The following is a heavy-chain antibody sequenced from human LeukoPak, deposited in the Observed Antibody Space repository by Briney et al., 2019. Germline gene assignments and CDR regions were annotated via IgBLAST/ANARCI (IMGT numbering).Heavy chain of an antibody. CDR3: ARAARAAAGTSLFDY. Sequence: ASLTVSCKASAYTFTGYYMHWVRQAPRQGLDRMGWINPNSGGTNYAQQFQGRVTMTTDTSISTAYMELSRLRSDDTAVYYCARAARAAAGTSLFDYWGQGTLVTVSS. V-gene: IGHV1-2*02. CDR1: AYTFTGYY. CDR2: INPNSGGT. J-gene: IGHJ4*02. D-gene: IGHD6-13*01.